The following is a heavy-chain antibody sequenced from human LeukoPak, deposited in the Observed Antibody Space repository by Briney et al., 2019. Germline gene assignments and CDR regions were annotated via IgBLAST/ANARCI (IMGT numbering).Heavy chain of an antibody. CDR2: VYPGDSHT. D-gene: IGHD2-15*01. CDR3: ARTPTCSSGSCYPNWFDS. CDR1: GYSFTNNW. Sequence: GESLQISCQGSGYSFTNNWIGWVRHMPGKGLDWMAIVYPGDSHTKYNPSFQGQVTISADKSSSTAYLQWISLRASDTAIYYCARTPTCSSGSCYPNWFDSWGQGTLVTVSP. V-gene: IGHV5-51*01. J-gene: IGHJ5*01.